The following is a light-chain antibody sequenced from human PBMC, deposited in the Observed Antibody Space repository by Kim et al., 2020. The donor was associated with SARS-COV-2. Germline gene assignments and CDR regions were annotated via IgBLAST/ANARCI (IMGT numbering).Light chain of an antibody. J-gene: IGLJ2*01. CDR1: TGTVTNGHY. CDR3: SLFYDGPWV. V-gene: IGLV7-46*01. Sequence: QAVVTQEPSLTVSPGGTLTLTCGSSTGTVTNGHYPYWFQQKPGQAPRTLIFDTYKKHSWTPARFSGSLLGGKAALTLSGAQPEDEAEYYCSLFYDGPWVFGGGTQLTVL. CDR2: DTY.